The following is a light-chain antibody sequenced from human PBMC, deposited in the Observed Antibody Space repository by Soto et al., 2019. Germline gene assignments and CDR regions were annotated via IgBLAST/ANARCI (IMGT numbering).Light chain of an antibody. J-gene: IGLJ1*01. CDR1: SSDVGGYNY. V-gene: IGLV2-8*01. CDR3: SSYAGSNILYV. CDR2: EVS. Sequence: QSALTQPPSASGSPGQSVTITCTGTSSDVGGYNYVSWYQQHPGKAPKLMIYEVSKRPSGVPDRFSGSKSGNTASLTVSGLQLEDEADYYCSSYAGSNILYVFGTGTKLTVL.